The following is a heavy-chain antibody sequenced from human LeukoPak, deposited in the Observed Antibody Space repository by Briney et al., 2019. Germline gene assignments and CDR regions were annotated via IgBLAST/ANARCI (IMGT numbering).Heavy chain of an antibody. V-gene: IGHV1-18*01. CDR2: ISAYNGNT. CDR1: GYTFTSYG. D-gene: IGHD7-27*01. Sequence: GASVKVSCKASGYTFTSYGISWVRQAPGQGLEWMGWISAYNGNTNYAQKLQGRVTMTTDTSTSTACMELRSLRSDDTAVYYCARDSVLANWGCTSYWGQGTLVTVSS. J-gene: IGHJ4*02. CDR3: ARDSVLANWGCTSY.